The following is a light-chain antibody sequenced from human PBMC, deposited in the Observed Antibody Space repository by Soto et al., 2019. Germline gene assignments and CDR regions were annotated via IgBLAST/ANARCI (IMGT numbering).Light chain of an antibody. CDR1: QSRGSNF. J-gene: IGKJ5*01. CDR3: QLYGISPH. Sequence: EVVLTQSPCTLSLSPEERATLSCKTSQSRGSNFLAWYQHKPGQAPRLLIYASSNRATGIPDRFSGSASGTDFTLTINRLEPEDFAVYYCQLYGISPHFAQGTRLEIK. V-gene: IGKV3-20*01. CDR2: ASS.